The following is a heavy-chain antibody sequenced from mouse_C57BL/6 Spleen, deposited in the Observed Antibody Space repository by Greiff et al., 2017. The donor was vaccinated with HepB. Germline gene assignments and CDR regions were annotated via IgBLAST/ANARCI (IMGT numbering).Heavy chain of an antibody. Sequence: QVQLQQSGAELVKPGASVKISCKASGYTFTDYYINWVKQRPGQGLEWIGKIGPGSGSTYYNEKFKGKATLTADKSSSTAYMQLSSLTSEDSAVYFCAREMEFITTVVATEKDYWGQGTTLTVSS. V-gene: IGHV1-77*01. D-gene: IGHD1-1*01. J-gene: IGHJ2*01. CDR3: AREMEFITTVVATEKDY. CDR2: IGPGSGST. CDR1: GYTFTDYY.